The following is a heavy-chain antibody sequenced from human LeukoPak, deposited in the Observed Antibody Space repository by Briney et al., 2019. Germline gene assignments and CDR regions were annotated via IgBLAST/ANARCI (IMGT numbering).Heavy chain of an antibody. CDR3: ARASAVAGTRHY. Sequence: GGSLRLSCAASGFTFSSYSMNWVRQAPGKGLEWVSSISSSSSYRYHADSVKGRFTISRDNAKNSLYLQMNSLRAEDTAVYYCARASAVAGTRHYWGQGTLVTVSS. V-gene: IGHV3-21*01. CDR2: ISSSSSYR. J-gene: IGHJ4*02. CDR1: GFTFSSYS. D-gene: IGHD6-19*01.